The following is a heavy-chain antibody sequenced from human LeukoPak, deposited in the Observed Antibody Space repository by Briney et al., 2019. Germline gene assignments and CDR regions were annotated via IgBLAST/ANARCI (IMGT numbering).Heavy chain of an antibody. Sequence: PSETLSLTCTVSGGSISSDNYYWSWIRQPAGKGLEWIGRIYTSGSTNYNPSLRSRVTISVDTSKNQFSLKLSSVTAADTAVYYCARAHYDSSVHYESLHFGYWGQGTLVTVSS. CDR1: GGSISSDNYY. J-gene: IGHJ4*02. V-gene: IGHV4-61*02. CDR3: ARAHYDSSVHYESLHFGY. D-gene: IGHD3-22*01. CDR2: IYTSGST.